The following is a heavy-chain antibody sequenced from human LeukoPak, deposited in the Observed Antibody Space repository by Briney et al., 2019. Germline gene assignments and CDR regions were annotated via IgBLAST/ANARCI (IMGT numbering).Heavy chain of an antibody. J-gene: IGHJ3*02. D-gene: IGHD3-16*01. CDR2: ISSSSSYI. Sequence: GGSLRLSCAASGFTFSSYRMNWVRQAPGKGLEWVSSISSSSSYIYYADSVKGRFTISRDNAKNSLYLQMNSLRAEDTAVYYCARAAGGAFDIWGQGTMVTVSS. CDR1: GFTFSSYR. V-gene: IGHV3-21*01. CDR3: ARAAGGAFDI.